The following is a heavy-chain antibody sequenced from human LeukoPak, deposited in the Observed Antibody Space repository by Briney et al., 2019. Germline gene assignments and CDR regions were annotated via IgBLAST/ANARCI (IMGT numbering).Heavy chain of an antibody. CDR3: VKWGDYDILTGYVPDF. CDR1: GFIFRNYA. J-gene: IGHJ4*02. CDR2: ITGSGDTT. Sequence: PGASLRLSCAASGFIFRNYAMSWVRQAPGKGLEWVSAITGSGDTTFYADSVKGRFTISRDNSKNALYVEMNTLRAVDTAVYYCVKWGDYDILTGYVPDFRGQGTLVTVSS. V-gene: IGHV3-23*01. D-gene: IGHD3-9*01.